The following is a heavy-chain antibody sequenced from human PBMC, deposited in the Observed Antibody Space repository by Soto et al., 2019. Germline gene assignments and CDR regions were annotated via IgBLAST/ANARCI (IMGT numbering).Heavy chain of an antibody. J-gene: IGHJ5*02. D-gene: IGHD2-15*01. V-gene: IGHV4-34*01. Sequence: QVQLQQWGAGLLKPSETLSLTCAVYGGSFSGYYWSWIRQPPGKGLEWIGEINHSGSTNYNPSLKCRVTISVDTSKNQFSLKLSSVTAADTAVYYCARGPIGVVVAATYWFDPWGQGTLVTVSS. CDR3: ARGPIGVVVAATYWFDP. CDR2: INHSGST. CDR1: GGSFSGYY.